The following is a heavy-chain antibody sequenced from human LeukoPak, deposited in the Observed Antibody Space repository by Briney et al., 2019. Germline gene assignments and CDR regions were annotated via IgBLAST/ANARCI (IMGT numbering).Heavy chain of an antibody. J-gene: IGHJ4*02. D-gene: IGHD6-6*01. Sequence: PGGSLRLSCAASGFTFSTYGMSWVRQAPGKGLEWVSDIADTGSDTYYADSVKGRFTISRDNSKNTLHLQMNSLTADDTAIYFCAKRVPYSSSSVYFDSWGQGTLVTVSS. CDR1: GFTFSTYG. CDR3: AKRVPYSSSSVYFDS. V-gene: IGHV3-23*01. CDR2: IADTGSDT.